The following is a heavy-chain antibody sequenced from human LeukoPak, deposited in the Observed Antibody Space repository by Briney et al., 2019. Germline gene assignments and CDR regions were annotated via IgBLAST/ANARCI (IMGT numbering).Heavy chain of an antibody. CDR3: ARHKDSGDYPLDY. V-gene: IGHV4-59*02. Sequence: SETLSLTCTVSGGSVSGYYWSWIRQPPGKGLEWIGYIYYSGNTNYSPSLKSRLIMSLDTSKNHFSLKLNSVTAADTAVYYCARHKDSGDYPLDYWGQGILVSVPS. CDR1: GGSVSGYY. D-gene: IGHD2-21*01. J-gene: IGHJ4*02. CDR2: IYYSGNT.